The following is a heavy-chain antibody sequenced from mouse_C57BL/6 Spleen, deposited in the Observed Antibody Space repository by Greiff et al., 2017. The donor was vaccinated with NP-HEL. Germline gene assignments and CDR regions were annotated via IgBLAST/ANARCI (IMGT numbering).Heavy chain of an antibody. CDR3: TRGGGNWDVGYAMDY. CDR2: ISSGGDYI. J-gene: IGHJ4*01. Sequence: EVQGVESGEGLVKPGGSLKLSCAASGFTFSSYAMSWVRQTPEKRLEWVAYISSGGDYIYYADTVKGRFTIFRDNARNTLYLQMSSLKSEDTAMYYCTRGGGNWDVGYAMDYWGQGTSVTVSS. D-gene: IGHD4-1*01. CDR1: GFTFSSYA. V-gene: IGHV5-9-1*02.